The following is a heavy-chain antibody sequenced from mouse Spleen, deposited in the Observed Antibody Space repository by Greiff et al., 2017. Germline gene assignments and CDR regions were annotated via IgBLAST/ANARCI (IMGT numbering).Heavy chain of an antibody. D-gene: IGHD1-2*01. CDR1: GFTFSSYA. V-gene: IGHV5-9-1*01. CDR2: ISSGGSYT. J-gene: IGHJ1*01. CDR3: ASLSITTATWYFDV. Sequence: EVKLMESGGGLVKPGGSLKLSCAASGFTFSSYAMSWVRQTPEKRLEWVATISSGGSYTYYPDSVKGRFTITRDNAKNTLYRQMSSLRSEDTAMYYCASLSITTATWYFDVWGAGTTVTVSS.